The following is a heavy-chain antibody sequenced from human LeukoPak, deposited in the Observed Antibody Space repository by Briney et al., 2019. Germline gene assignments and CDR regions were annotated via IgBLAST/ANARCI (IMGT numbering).Heavy chain of an antibody. D-gene: IGHD2-21*02. J-gene: IGHJ4*02. V-gene: IGHV4-4*07. CDR1: GGSISSYY. CDR3: ARGLYCGGDCYSDFDY. CDR2: IYTSGST. Sequence: SETLSLTCTVSGGSISSYYWSWIRQPAGKGLEWIGRIYTSGSTNYNPSLKSRVTMSVDTSKNQFSLKLSSVTAADTAAYYCARGLYCGGDCYSDFDYWGQGTLVTVSS.